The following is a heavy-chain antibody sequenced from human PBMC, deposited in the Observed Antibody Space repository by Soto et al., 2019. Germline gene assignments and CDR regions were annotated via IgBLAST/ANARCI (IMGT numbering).Heavy chain of an antibody. CDR1: GFSLSNARMG. D-gene: IGHD6-13*01. J-gene: IGHJ6*02. V-gene: IGHV2-26*01. CDR3: ARTIAAAGYYYGMDV. Sequence: QVTLKESGPVLVKPTEPLTLTCTVSGFSLSNARMGVSWIRQPPGKALEWLAHIFSNDEKSYSTSLKSRLTISKDTSKSQVVLTMTDMDPVDTATYYCARTIAAAGYYYGMDVWGQGTTVTVSS. CDR2: IFSNDEK.